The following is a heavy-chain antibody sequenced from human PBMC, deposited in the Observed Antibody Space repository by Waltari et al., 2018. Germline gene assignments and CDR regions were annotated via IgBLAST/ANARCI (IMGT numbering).Heavy chain of an antibody. CDR3: TRGWLRTGFDY. D-gene: IGHD5-12*01. CDR2: PYYQSKSNI. CDR1: GDGVSNAG. J-gene: IGHJ4*02. Sequence: QVQLQESGPGLVKPSQTLSLTCAISGDGVSNAGWNRIRQSTSRGLEWLRRPYYQSKSNIDYAMTVQNGINNNADPAKNQDSLQLNSVTREDTAVYYCTRGWLRTGFDYWGQGISVTVSS. V-gene: IGHV6-1*01.